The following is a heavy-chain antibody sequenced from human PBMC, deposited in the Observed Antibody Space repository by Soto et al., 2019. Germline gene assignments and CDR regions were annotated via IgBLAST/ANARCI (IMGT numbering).Heavy chain of an antibody. D-gene: IGHD1-1*01. CDR1: GYSFTIYW. Sequence: GESLNLSCKGSGYSFTIYWISWVRQMPGKGLEWMGRINPTDSYITYNPSFQGHVTISIDKSIRTAYLQWGTLKASDTAIYYCARGMSTLTTSYHYGLDVWGQGTTVTVSS. CDR2: INPTDSYI. V-gene: IGHV5-10-1*01. J-gene: IGHJ6*02. CDR3: ARGMSTLTTSYHYGLDV.